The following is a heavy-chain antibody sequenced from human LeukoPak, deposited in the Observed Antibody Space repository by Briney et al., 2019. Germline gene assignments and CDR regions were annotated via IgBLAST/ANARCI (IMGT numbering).Heavy chain of an antibody. CDR1: GFTFSNYA. CDR2: ISDSGART. CDR3: ASDYFLDY. Sequence: PGGSLRLSCAASGFTFSNYAMTWVRQAPGKGLEWVSTISDSGARTNYADSAKGRFTISRDNSMNTLYLQMNSLRADDTAVYYCASDYFLDYWGQGTLVTVSS. D-gene: IGHD6-25*01. J-gene: IGHJ4*02. V-gene: IGHV3-23*01.